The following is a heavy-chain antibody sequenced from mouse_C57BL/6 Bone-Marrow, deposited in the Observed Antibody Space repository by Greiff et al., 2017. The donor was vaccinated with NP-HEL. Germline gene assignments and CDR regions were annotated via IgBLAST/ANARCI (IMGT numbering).Heavy chain of an antibody. D-gene: IGHD3-2*02. CDR1: GYTFTDYY. CDR3: ARRVQLRLPTPYYFDY. J-gene: IGHJ2*01. Sequence: VQLQQSGPVLVKPGASVKMSCKASGYTFTDYYMNWVKQSHGKSLEWIGVINPYNGGTSYNQKFKGKATLTVDKSSSTAYMELNSLTSEDSAVYYCARRVQLRLPTPYYFDYWGQGTTLTVSS. CDR2: INPYNGGT. V-gene: IGHV1-19*01.